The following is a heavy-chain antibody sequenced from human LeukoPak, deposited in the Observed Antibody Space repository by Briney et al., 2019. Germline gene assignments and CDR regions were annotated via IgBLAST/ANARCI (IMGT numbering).Heavy chain of an antibody. J-gene: IGHJ3*02. CDR2: INHSGST. D-gene: IGHD5-12*01. CDR3: ARRQGYADDAFDI. V-gene: IGHV4-34*01. CDR1: GGSISSYY. Sequence: SETLSLTCTVSGGSISSYYWSWIRQPPGKGLEWIGEINHSGSTNYNPSLKSRVTISVDTSKNQFSLKLSSVTAADTAVYYCARRQGYADDAFDIWGQGTMVTVSS.